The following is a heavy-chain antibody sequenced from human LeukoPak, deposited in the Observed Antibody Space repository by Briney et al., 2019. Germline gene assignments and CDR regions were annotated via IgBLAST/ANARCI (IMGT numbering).Heavy chain of an antibody. Sequence: PSETLSLTCSVSGASVRGSYWSWIRQPAGRGLEWIGRIYSSGSVNYNPSLKSRVTMSIDTSQNQFSLKLNPATAADTAVYYCARSNGFAAIDSWAQGIQVTVSS. J-gene: IGHJ4*02. CDR2: IYSSGSV. CDR3: ARSNGFAAIDS. D-gene: IGHD2-8*01. CDR1: GASVRGSY. V-gene: IGHV4-4*07.